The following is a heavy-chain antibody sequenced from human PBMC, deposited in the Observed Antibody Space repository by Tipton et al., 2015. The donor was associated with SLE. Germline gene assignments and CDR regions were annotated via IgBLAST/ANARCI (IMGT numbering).Heavy chain of an antibody. CDR1: GASFNGDH. D-gene: IGHD2/OR15-2a*01. CDR2: IHYSVTT. V-gene: IGHV4-59*12. Sequence: GLVKPSETLSITCSVCGASFNGDHWYWIRQPPGKGLEWIGSIHYSVTTYYNPSLKSRITISVDTSKNQFSLKLTSVTAADTAVCYCARRSITPYFDYWGQGTLVTVSS. CDR3: ARRSITPYFDY. J-gene: IGHJ4*02.